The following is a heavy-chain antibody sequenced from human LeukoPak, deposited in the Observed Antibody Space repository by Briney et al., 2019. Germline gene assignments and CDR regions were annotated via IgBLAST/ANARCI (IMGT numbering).Heavy chain of an antibody. V-gene: IGHV3-53*01. Sequence: GGSLRLSCAASGFTVSSNYMSWVRQAPGKGLEWVSVISYSGGNSYPADSVKGRFTISRDNSKNTLYLQMNDLRAEDTAVYYCAKQRGGSYFRSFDSWGQGTLVTVSS. CDR2: ISYSGGNS. D-gene: IGHD2-15*01. J-gene: IGHJ4*02. CDR3: AKQRGGSYFRSFDS. CDR1: GFTVSSNY.